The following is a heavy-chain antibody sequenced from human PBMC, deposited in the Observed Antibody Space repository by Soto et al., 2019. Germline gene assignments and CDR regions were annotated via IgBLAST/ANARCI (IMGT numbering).Heavy chain of an antibody. Sequence: ASVKVSYKASGGTFSSYAISWVRQAPGRGLEWMGGIIPIFGTANYAQKFQGRVTITADESTSTAYMELSSLRSEDTAVYYCAGESNCSGGSCPFFYWGQGTLVTVSS. CDR3: AGESNCSGGSCPFFY. V-gene: IGHV1-69*13. D-gene: IGHD2-15*01. CDR1: GGTFSSYA. J-gene: IGHJ4*02. CDR2: IIPIFGTA.